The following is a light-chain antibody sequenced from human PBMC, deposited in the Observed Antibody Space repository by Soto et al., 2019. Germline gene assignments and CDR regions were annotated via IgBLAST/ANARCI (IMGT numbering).Light chain of an antibody. V-gene: IGLV2-14*01. CDR3: SSYTSNSTYV. J-gene: IGLJ1*01. CDR2: EVY. CDR1: SSDVGGYNY. Sequence: QSALTQPASVSGSPGQSITISCTGTSSDVGGYNYVSWYQQHPGKAPKLLIYEVYDRPSGVSSRFSGSKSVNTASLTISGLQDEGEADYYCSSYTSNSTYVFGTGTKRTVL.